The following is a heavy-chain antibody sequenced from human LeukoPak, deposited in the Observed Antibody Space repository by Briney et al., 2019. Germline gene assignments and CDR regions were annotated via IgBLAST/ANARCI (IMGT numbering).Heavy chain of an antibody. CDR2: IYYSGSS. CDR3: ARSVATRGNF. Sequence: NSSETLSLTCTVSGYSIGRSYYWGWIRQHPGKGLEWIGSIYYSGSSYYNPSLKSRVTISLDTSRNQFSLKLSSVTAADTAVYYCARSVATRGNFWGQGTLVTVSS. CDR1: GYSIGRSYY. D-gene: IGHD1-26*01. V-gene: IGHV4-38-2*02. J-gene: IGHJ4*02.